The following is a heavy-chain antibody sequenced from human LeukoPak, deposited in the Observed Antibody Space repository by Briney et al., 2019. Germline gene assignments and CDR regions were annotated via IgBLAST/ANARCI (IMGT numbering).Heavy chain of an antibody. CDR3: ARIGCSGGSCYLNYYYGTDV. CDR2: IYHSGST. Sequence: SETLSLTCAVYGGSFSGYYWSWIRQPPGKGLEWIGEIYHSGSTKYNPSLKSRVTISVDTSKNQFSLKLSSVTAADTAVYYCARIGCSGGSCYLNYYYGTDVWGKGTTVTVSS. CDR1: GGSFSGYY. J-gene: IGHJ6*04. D-gene: IGHD2-15*01. V-gene: IGHV4-34*01.